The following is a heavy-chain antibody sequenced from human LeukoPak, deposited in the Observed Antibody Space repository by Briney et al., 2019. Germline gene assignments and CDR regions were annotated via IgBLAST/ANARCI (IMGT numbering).Heavy chain of an antibody. J-gene: IGHJ5*02. D-gene: IGHD2-2*01. Sequence: PSQTLSLTCAVSGGSISSGGYSWSWIRQPPGKGLEWIGYIYHSGSTYYNPSLKSRVIISVDRSKNQFSLKLSSVTAADTAVYYCARAAVVPAAIDWFDPWGQGTLVTVSS. CDR3: ARAAVVPAAIDWFDP. V-gene: IGHV4-30-2*01. CDR1: GGSISSGGYS. CDR2: IYHSGST.